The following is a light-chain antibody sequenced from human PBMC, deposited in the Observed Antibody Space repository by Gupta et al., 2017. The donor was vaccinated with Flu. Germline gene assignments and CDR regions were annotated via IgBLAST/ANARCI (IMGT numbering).Light chain of an antibody. CDR1: QSVSSY. CDR3: QQPSNCPPVT. V-gene: IGKV3-11*01. CDR2: DAS. J-gene: IGKJ2*01. Sequence: EIVLTQSPATLSLSPGERATLSCRASQSVSSYLAWYQQKPGQAPRLLIYDASNRDTGIPARFSGSGCGTDFTLTISSREPEDFAVYYCQQPSNCPPVTFGQGTKVEIK.